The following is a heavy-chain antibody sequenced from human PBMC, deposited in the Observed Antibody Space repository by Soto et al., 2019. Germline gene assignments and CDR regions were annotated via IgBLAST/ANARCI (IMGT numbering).Heavy chain of an antibody. V-gene: IGHV3-23*01. D-gene: IGHD5-18*01. J-gene: IGHJ4*02. CDR1: GFTFNNYA. Sequence: PGGSLRLSCAASGFTFNNYAMIWVRQAPGKGLEWVSAISGTGAFTNHADSVKGRFTISRDNSKNTLYLQMNSLRAEDTAVYHCVKGRTSGKAYSFFDYWGQGALVTVSS. CDR2: ISGTGAFT. CDR3: VKGRTSGKAYSFFDY.